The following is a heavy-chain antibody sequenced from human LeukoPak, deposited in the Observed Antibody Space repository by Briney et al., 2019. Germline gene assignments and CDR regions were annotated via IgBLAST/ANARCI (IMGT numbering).Heavy chain of an antibody. CDR1: GFSVSANY. CDR2: IYTGGDT. D-gene: IGHD4-17*01. CDR3: ARNRRGDPDFEY. V-gene: IGHV3-66*01. Sequence: GGSLRLSCAASGFSVSANYMSRVRQAPERGLEWVSTIYTGGDTYYADSVKGRFTFSRDTSKNTLYLQMNSLRAGDTAVYYCARNRRGDPDFEYWGQGTLVTVSS. J-gene: IGHJ4*02.